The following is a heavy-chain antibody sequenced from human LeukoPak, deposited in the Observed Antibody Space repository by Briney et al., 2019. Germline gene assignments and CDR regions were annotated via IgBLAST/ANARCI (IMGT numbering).Heavy chain of an antibody. Sequence: ASVKVSCKASGYSFSSYGISWVRQAPGQGLEWMGWISAYNGNTKYAQKLQGRVTMTTDTSTSTAYMELRSLRSDDTAVYYCARDESSGSYYFGYWGQGTLVTVSS. V-gene: IGHV1-18*01. J-gene: IGHJ4*02. CDR2: ISAYNGNT. CDR1: GYSFSSYG. CDR3: ARDESSGSYYFGY. D-gene: IGHD1-26*01.